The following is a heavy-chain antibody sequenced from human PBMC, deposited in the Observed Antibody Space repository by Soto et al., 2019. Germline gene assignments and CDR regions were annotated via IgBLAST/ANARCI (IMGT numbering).Heavy chain of an antibody. V-gene: IGHV4-31*03. CDR3: ARGRITMVRGVIIKGYNWFDP. D-gene: IGHD3-10*01. CDR1: GGSISSGGYY. J-gene: IGHJ5*02. CDR2: IYYSGST. Sequence: SETLSLTCTVSGGSISSGGYYWSWIRQHPGKGLKWIGYIYYSGSTYYNPSLKSRVTISVDTSKNQFSLKLSSVTAADTAVYYCARGRITMVRGVIIKGYNWFDPWGQGTLVTVSS.